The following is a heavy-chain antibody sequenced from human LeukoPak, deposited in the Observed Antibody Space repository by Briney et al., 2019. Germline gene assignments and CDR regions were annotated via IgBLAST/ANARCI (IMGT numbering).Heavy chain of an antibody. J-gene: IGHJ4*02. CDR2: IYCSGST. Sequence: SETLSLTCTVSGGSISSSSYYWGWIRQPPGKGLEWIGSIYCSGSTYYNPSLKSRVTISVDTSKNQFSLKLSSVTAADTAAYYCARDLHTGLLRYFQFWGQGTLVTVSS. D-gene: IGHD3-9*01. CDR1: GGSISSSSYY. CDR3: ARDLHTGLLRYFQF. V-gene: IGHV4-39*07.